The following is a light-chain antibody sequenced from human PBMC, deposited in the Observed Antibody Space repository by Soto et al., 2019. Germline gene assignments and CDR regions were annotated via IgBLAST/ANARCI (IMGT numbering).Light chain of an antibody. CDR2: AAS. CDR3: QQLNSYPGT. J-gene: IGKJ3*01. CDR1: QGISSY. Sequence: DIQLTQSPSFLSASVGDRVTITCRVSQGISSYLAWYQQKPGKAPKLLIYAASTLQSGVPSRFSGSGSGTEFTLTISSLQPEDFATYYCQQLNSYPGTFGPGTKVDIK. V-gene: IGKV1-9*01.